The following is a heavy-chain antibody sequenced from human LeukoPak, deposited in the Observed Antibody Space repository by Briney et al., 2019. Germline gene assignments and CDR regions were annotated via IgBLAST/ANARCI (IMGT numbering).Heavy chain of an antibody. CDR1: GYSISSGYY. CDR2: IYHSGST. CDR3: ARQRRAGYSSRRWFDP. J-gene: IGHJ5*02. D-gene: IGHD6-13*01. V-gene: IGHV4-38-2*02. Sequence: SETLSLTCTVSGYSISSGYYWGWIRQPPGKGLEWIGSIYHSGSTYYNPSLKSRVTISVDTSKNQFSLKLSSVTAADTAVYYCARQRRAGYSSRRWFDPWGQGTLVTVSS.